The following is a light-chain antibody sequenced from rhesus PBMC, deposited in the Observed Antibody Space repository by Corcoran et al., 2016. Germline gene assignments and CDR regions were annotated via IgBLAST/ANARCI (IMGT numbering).Light chain of an antibody. J-gene: IGKJ2*01. CDR3: LQYNSDLYS. V-gene: IGKV1-43*02. Sequence: DIQTTQSPSSLFASVGDRVTIACRASQAINIYLSWYQQKPGKAPKLLIFDASALHSGVPSRFSGSGSGTDFSLTISSLQPEDVATYFCLQYNSDLYSFGQGTKVELK. CDR2: DAS. CDR1: QAINIY.